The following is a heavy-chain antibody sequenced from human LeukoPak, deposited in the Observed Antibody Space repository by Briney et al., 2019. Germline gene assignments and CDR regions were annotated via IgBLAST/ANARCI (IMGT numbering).Heavy chain of an antibody. J-gene: IGHJ4*02. Sequence: SETLSLTCTVSGGSISSSSYYWGWIRQPPGKGLEWIGSIYYSGSTYYNPSLKSRVTISVDTSKNQFSLKLSSVTAADTAVYYCARAPKYQLLSLRGGVFDYWGQGTLVTVSS. D-gene: IGHD2-2*01. CDR1: GGSISSSSYY. CDR3: ARAPKYQLLSLRGGVFDY. CDR2: IYYSGST. V-gene: IGHV4-39*07.